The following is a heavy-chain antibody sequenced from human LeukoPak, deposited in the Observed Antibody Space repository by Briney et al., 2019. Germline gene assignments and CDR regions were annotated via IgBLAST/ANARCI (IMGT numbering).Heavy chain of an antibody. CDR2: ISTDGRDK. V-gene: IGHV3-30*04. J-gene: IGHJ4*02. Sequence: PGRSLRLSCAASGFSFSNYAMHWVRRTPGEGLVWVAVISTDGRDKHYAGSVKGRFTISRDNSKSTLYLQMNSLRAEDTAVYYCARDSAAAAVYYFDYWGQGTLVIVSS. CDR3: ARDSAAAAVYYFDY. CDR1: GFSFSNYA. D-gene: IGHD6-13*01.